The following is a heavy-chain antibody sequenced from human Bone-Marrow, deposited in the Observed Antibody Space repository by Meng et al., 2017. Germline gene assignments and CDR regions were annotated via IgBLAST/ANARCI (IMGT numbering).Heavy chain of an antibody. CDR1: GGSISSGVNY. CDR3: ARGSTNWFDP. CDR2: IYYSGNT. J-gene: IGHJ5*02. Sequence: QVKLQGSGPELAKPSLTLSRTCTVYGGSISSGVNYWSCIRQHSGKGLEWIGYIYYSGNTYYNPSLKSLVNISVDTSKNQFSLKVSSVTAADTAVYYCARGSTNWFDPWGQGILVTVSS. V-gene: IGHV4-31*01.